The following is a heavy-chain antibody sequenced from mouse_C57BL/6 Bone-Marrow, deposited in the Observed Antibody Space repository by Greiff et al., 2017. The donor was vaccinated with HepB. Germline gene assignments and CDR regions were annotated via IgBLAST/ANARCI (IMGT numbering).Heavy chain of an antibody. J-gene: IGHJ3*01. CDR1: GYTFTSYG. Sequence: ESGAELARPGASVKLSCKASGYTFTSYGISWVKQRTGQGLEWIGEIYPRSGNTYYNEKFKGKATLTADKSSSTAYMELRSLTSEDSAVYFCASMMVTSPFAYWGQGTLVTVSA. V-gene: IGHV1-81*01. D-gene: IGHD2-3*01. CDR3: ASMMVTSPFAY. CDR2: IYPRSGNT.